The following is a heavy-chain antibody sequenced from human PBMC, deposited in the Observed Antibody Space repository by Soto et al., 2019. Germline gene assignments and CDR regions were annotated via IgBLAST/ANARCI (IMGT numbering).Heavy chain of an antibody. CDR2: IIPVFGAA. Sequence: QVHLVQSGAEVKMPGSSVRVSCASSGGAFSTSDIGWVRQAPGQGLEWMGGIIPVFGAANYAQKFKGRVTITADESTRTAYLEMSSLKPADTATYYCARDPRSGWAHDAFDVWGQGTSIIVSS. CDR1: GGAFSTSD. J-gene: IGHJ3*01. V-gene: IGHV1-69*01. D-gene: IGHD3-22*01. CDR3: ARDPRSGWAHDAFDV.